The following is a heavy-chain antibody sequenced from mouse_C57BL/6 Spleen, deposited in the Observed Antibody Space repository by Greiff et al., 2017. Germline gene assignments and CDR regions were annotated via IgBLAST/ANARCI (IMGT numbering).Heavy chain of an antibody. CDR1: GFTFSDYG. J-gene: IGHJ4*01. CDR2: ISSGSSTI. CDR3: ARGRGPHYAMDY. Sequence: EVKLVESGGGLVKPGGSLKLSCAASGFTFSDYGMHWVRQAPEKGLEWVAYISSGSSTIYYADTVKGRFTISRDNAKNTLFLQMTSLRSEDTAMYYCARGRGPHYAMDYWGQGTSVTVSS. V-gene: IGHV5-17*01.